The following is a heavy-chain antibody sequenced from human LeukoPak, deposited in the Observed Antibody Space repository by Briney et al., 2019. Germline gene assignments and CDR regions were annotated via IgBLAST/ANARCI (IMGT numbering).Heavy chain of an antibody. Sequence: GGSLRLSCAASGFTFSSYNMNWVRQAPGKGLEWVSYISSSSSTIYYADSVKGRFTISRDNAKNSLYLQMNSLRAEDTAVYYCARETRGYSHDTGFDYWGQGTLVTVSS. CDR3: ARETRGYSHDTGFDY. V-gene: IGHV3-48*01. CDR1: GFTFSSYN. CDR2: ISSSSSTI. D-gene: IGHD5-18*01. J-gene: IGHJ4*02.